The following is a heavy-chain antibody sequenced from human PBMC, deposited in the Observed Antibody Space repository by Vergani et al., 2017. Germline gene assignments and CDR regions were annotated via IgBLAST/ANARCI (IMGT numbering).Heavy chain of an antibody. J-gene: IGHJ4*02. Sequence: QVQLQESGPGLVKPSETLSLTCTVSGGSISSYYWSWIRQPPGKGLEWIGYIYYSGSTNYNPSLKSRVTISVDTSKNQFSLKLSSVTAADTAVYYCARTYYYDSSGYFWGNYFDDWGQGTLVTVSS. V-gene: IGHV4-59*01. CDR1: GGSISSYY. CDR2: IYYSGST. CDR3: ARTYYYDSSGYFWGNYFDD. D-gene: IGHD3-22*01.